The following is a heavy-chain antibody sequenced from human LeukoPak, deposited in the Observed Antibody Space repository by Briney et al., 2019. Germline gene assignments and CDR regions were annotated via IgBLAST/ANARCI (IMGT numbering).Heavy chain of an antibody. J-gene: IGHJ4*02. CDR1: GFTVSSNY. D-gene: IGHD1-7*01. CDR3: AKEGWGTTEAFDY. Sequence: GGSLRLSCAASGFTVSSNYMGWVRQAPGKGLEWVSVIYSGGSTYYADSVKGRFTISRDNSKNTLYLQMNSLRAEDTAVYYCAKEGWGTTEAFDYWGQGTLVTVSS. V-gene: IGHV3-66*01. CDR2: IYSGGST.